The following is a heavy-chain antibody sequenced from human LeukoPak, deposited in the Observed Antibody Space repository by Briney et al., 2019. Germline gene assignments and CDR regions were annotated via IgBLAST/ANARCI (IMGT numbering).Heavy chain of an antibody. CDR2: IKSKNDGGTT. V-gene: IGHV3-15*01. J-gene: IGHJ6*02. CDR1: GFTFSNAW. Sequence: GRSLRLSCAASGFTFSNAWMNWVRQAPGKGLEWVGRIKSKNDGGTTDYAAPVKGRFTISRDDSKNTVYLQMNSLKTEDTAVYYCTTAGGTGIYYYYYGMDVWGQGTTVTVSS. D-gene: IGHD2-8*02. CDR3: TTAGGTGIYYYYYGMDV.